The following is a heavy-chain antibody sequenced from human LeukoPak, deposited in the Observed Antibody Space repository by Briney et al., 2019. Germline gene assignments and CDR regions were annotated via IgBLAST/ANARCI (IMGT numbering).Heavy chain of an antibody. D-gene: IGHD4-23*01. V-gene: IGHV3-11*06. Sequence: PGGSLRLSCAASGFTFSDYYMSWIRQAPGKGLEWVSYVSSSSSYTNYADSAKGRFTISRDNAKNSLYLQMNSLRAEDTAVYYCARAIYGGNLQLYYFDQWGQGTLVTVSS. CDR1: GFTFSDYY. J-gene: IGHJ4*02. CDR2: VSSSSSYT. CDR3: ARAIYGGNLQLYYFDQ.